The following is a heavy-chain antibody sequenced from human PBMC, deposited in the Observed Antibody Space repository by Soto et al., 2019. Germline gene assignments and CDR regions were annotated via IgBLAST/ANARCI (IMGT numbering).Heavy chain of an antibody. CDR2: TSYDGSNE. D-gene: IGHD3-22*01. CDR3: AKDTSYHDGSGYYIFDY. CDR1: GFTFNSYG. J-gene: IGHJ4*02. V-gene: IGHV3-30*18. Sequence: QVPLVESGGGVVQPGTSLRLSCAASGFTFNSYGMHWVRQAPGEGLEWVAVTSYDGSNENYVDSVKGRFTISRDNSXNXXDLQMHSLRAEDTAVYYCAKDTSYHDGSGYYIFDYWGQGTLVSVSS.